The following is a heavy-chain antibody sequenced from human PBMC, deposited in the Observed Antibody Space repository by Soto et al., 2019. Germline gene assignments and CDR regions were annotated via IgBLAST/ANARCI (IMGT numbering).Heavy chain of an antibody. CDR3: ARERFFRSSGYSYGYEN. CDR1: VGSFSGYY. D-gene: IGHD5-18*01. CDR2: INHSGST. J-gene: IGHJ4*02. V-gene: IGHV4-34*01. Sequence: SETLSLTCAFYVGSFSGYYWSCIRHPPGKGLEWIGEINHSGSTNYNPSLKSRVTISVDTSKNQFSLKLSSVTAADTAVYYCARERFFRSSGYSYGYENWGQGTLVSVSS.